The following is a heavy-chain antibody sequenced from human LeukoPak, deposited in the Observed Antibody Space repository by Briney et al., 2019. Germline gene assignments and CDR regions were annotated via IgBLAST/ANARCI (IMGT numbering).Heavy chain of an antibody. D-gene: IGHD3-22*01. CDR2: IIPILGIA. CDR1: GYTFTSYT. CDR3: ASGGDYYDSSGYYLDY. Sequence: VASVKVSCKASGYTFTSYTISWVRQAPGQGLEWMGRIIPILGIANYAQKFQGRVTITADKSTSTAYMELSSLRSEDTAVYYCASGGDYYDSSGYYLDYWGQGTLVTVSS. J-gene: IGHJ4*02. V-gene: IGHV1-69*02.